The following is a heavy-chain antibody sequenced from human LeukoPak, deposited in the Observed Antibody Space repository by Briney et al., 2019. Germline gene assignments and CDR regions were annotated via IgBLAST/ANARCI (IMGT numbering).Heavy chain of an antibody. J-gene: IGHJ5*02. Sequence: GRSLRLSCAASGFTFSSYAMHWVRQDPGKGLEWVAVISYDGSNKYYADSVKGRFTISRDNSKNTLYLQMNSLRAEDTAVYYCARDSWVTMVRGVLTGGWFDPWGQGTLVTVSS. CDR1: GFTFSSYA. V-gene: IGHV3-30-3*01. CDR3: ARDSWVTMVRGVLTGGWFDP. CDR2: ISYDGSNK. D-gene: IGHD3-10*01.